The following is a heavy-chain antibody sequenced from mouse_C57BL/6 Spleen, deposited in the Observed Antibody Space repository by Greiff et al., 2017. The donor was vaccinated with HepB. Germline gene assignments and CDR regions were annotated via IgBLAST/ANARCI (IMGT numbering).Heavy chain of an antibody. CDR2: IDPSDSET. CDR3: AREGIYYGSSSLFDY. V-gene: IGHV1-52*01. CDR1: GYTFTSYW. J-gene: IGHJ2*01. D-gene: IGHD1-1*01. Sequence: VKLQQPGAELVRPGSSVKLSCKASGYTFTSYWMHWVKQRPIQGLEWIGNIDPSDSETHYNQKFKDKATLTVDKSSSTAYMQLSSLTSEDSAVYYCAREGIYYGSSSLFDYWGQGTTLTVSS.